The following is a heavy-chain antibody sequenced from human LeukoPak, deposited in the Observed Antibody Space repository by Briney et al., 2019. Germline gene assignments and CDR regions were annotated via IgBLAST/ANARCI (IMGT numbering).Heavy chain of an antibody. CDR2: FDPEDGET. CDR3: AILLEDYAFSTGSAKDY. D-gene: IGHD3-3*01. Sequence: ASVKVSCKASGYTFTGYYMHWVRQAPGKGLEWMGGFDPEDGETIYAQKFQGRVTMTEDTSTDTAYMELSSLRSDDTAVCYCAILLEDYAFSTGSAKDYWGQGTLVTVSS. V-gene: IGHV1-24*01. CDR1: GYTFTGYY. J-gene: IGHJ4*02.